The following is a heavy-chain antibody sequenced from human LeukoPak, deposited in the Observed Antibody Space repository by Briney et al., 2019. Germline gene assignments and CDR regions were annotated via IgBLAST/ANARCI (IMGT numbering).Heavy chain of an antibody. D-gene: IGHD3-9*01. Sequence: SETLSLTCTVSGGSISSYYWSWIRQPAGKGLEWIGRIYTSGSTNYNPSLKSRVTMSVDTSKNQFSLKLSSVTAADTAVYYCARNNVLRYFDWLPNWFDPWGQGTLVTVSS. CDR2: IYTSGST. V-gene: IGHV4-4*07. J-gene: IGHJ5*02. CDR1: GGSISSYY. CDR3: ARNNVLRYFDWLPNWFDP.